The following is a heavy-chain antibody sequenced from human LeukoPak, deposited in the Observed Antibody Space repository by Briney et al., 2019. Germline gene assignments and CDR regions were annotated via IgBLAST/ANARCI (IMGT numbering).Heavy chain of an antibody. V-gene: IGHV3-74*01. CDR3: ARDRDDSSGYDLDY. Sequence: QPGGSLRLSCAASGFTFSSYWMHWVRQAPGKGLVWVSRVNSDGSSTTSAASVKGRFTISSDNAKNTLYLQMNRLRAEDTAVYYCARDRDDSSGYDLDYWGQGTLVTVSS. CDR1: GFTFSSYW. J-gene: IGHJ4*02. CDR2: VNSDGSST. D-gene: IGHD3-22*01.